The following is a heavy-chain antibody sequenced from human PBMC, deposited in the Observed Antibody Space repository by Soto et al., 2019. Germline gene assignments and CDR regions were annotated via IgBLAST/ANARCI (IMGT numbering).Heavy chain of an antibody. Sequence: GGSLRLSCASSGFTFISYAMSWVRQAPGKGLEWVSAISGSGGSTYYADSVKGRFTISRDNSKNTLYLQMNSLRAEDTAVYYCAKRRIVPAARADWFDPWGQGILVTVSS. J-gene: IGHJ5*02. CDR1: GFTFISYA. CDR2: ISGSGGST. V-gene: IGHV3-23*01. CDR3: AKRRIVPAARADWFDP. D-gene: IGHD2-2*01.